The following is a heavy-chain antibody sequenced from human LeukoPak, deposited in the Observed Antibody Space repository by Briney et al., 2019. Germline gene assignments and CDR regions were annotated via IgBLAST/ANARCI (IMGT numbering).Heavy chain of an antibody. CDR3: ARDLHSSGWYSGGYYYYYMDV. V-gene: IGHV1-2*02. Sequence: ASVKVSCKASGYIFIDYYMHWVRQAPGQGLEWMGWINPNSGGTNYAQEFQGRVTMTRDTSISTVYMDLSRLRSDDTAVYYCARDLHSSGWYSGGYYYYYMDVWGKGTTVTVSS. D-gene: IGHD6-19*01. CDR1: GYIFIDYY. CDR2: INPNSGGT. J-gene: IGHJ6*03.